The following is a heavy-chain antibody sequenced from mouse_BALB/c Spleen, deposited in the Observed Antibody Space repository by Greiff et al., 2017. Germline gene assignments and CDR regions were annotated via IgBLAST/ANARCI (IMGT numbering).Heavy chain of an antibody. V-gene: IGHV5-15*02. Sequence: EVKLMESGGGLVQPGGSRKLSCAASGFTFSDYGMAWVRQAPGKGPEWVAFISNLAYSIYYADTVTGRFTISRENAKNTLYLEMSSLRSEDTAMYYCARVYGYDLAWFAYWGQGTLVTVSA. CDR1: GFTFSDYG. CDR3: ARVYGYDLAWFAY. CDR2: ISNLAYSI. D-gene: IGHD2-2*01. J-gene: IGHJ3*01.